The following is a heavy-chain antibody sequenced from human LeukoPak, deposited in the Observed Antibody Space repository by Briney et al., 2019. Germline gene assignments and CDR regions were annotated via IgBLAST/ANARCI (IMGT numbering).Heavy chain of an antibody. CDR1: GYTFTGYY. CDR3: ARDRRSSIGGGTLYYFDY. D-gene: IGHD2-15*01. Sequence: GASVKVSCKASGYTFTGYYMHWVRQAPGQGLEWMGWISAYNGNTNYAQKLQGRVTMTTDTSTSTAYMELRSLRSDDTAVYYCARDRRSSIGGGTLYYFDYWGQGTLVTVSS. V-gene: IGHV1-18*04. J-gene: IGHJ4*02. CDR2: ISAYNGNT.